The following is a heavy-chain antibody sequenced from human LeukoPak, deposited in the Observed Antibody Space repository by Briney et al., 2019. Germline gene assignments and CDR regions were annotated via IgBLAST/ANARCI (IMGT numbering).Heavy chain of an antibody. V-gene: IGHV4-38-2*02. CDR3: ARDQPYMDV. Sequence: KPSETLSLTCTVSGYSISSGYYWVWIRQPPGQGLEWIGCIYHSGTTYYNPSLKSRITISVDTSKNQFSLKLSSVTAADTAMYYCARDQPYMDVWGKGTTVTVSS. CDR1: GYSISSGYY. J-gene: IGHJ6*03. CDR2: IYHSGTT.